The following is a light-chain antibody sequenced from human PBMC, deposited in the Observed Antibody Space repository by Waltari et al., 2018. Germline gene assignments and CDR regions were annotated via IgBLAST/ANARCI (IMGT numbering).Light chain of an antibody. CDR1: SNYVGGYNY. J-gene: IGLJ1*01. Sequence: QSALTQPSSVSWSPGQSITISCTGTSNYVGGYNYVPWYQQHPGKAPKLLIYEVGNRPSGVSNRFSGSKSGNTASLTFSGLQTEDEADYYCNSYTSSGTYVFGTGTKVTVL. CDR2: EVG. CDR3: NSYTSSGTYV. V-gene: IGLV2-14*01.